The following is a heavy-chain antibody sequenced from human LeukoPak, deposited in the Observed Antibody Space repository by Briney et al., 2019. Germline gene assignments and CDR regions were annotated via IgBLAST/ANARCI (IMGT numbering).Heavy chain of an antibody. CDR2: IYYSGST. CDR3: ARGGSVGPYCTNGVCYWGGFDY. CDR1: GGSISSYY. Sequence: SETLSLTCTVSGGSISSYYWSWIRQPPGKGLEWIGYIYYSGSTNYNPSLKSRVTISGDTSKTQFSLKLSSVTAAGTAVSYCARGGSVGPYCTNGVCYWGGFDYWGQGTLVTVSS. J-gene: IGHJ4*02. D-gene: IGHD2-8*01. V-gene: IGHV4-59*01.